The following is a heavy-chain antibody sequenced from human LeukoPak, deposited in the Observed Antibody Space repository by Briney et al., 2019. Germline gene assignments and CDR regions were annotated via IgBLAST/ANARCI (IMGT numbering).Heavy chain of an antibody. D-gene: IGHD6-19*01. CDR1: GYTFTGYY. Sequence: ASVKVSCKASGYTFTGYYMHWVRQAPGQGLEWMGRINPNSGGTNYAQKFQGRVTMTRDTSISTAYMELSRLRSDDTAVYYCARDRGSGWSLDYWGQGTLVTVSS. CDR3: ARDRGSGWSLDY. V-gene: IGHV1-2*06. CDR2: INPNSGGT. J-gene: IGHJ4*02.